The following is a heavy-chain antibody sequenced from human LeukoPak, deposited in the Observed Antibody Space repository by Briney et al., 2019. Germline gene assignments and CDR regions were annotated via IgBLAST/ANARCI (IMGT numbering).Heavy chain of an antibody. D-gene: IGHD2-8*02. CDR2: INPSGGST. CDR3: ARAGGGGTWLPGY. V-gene: IGHV1-46*01. CDR1: GYTLTSYQ. J-gene: IGHJ4*02. Sequence: ASVKVSCKAAGYTLTSYQLHWVRQAPGQGLEWVGIINPSGGSTSNAQRFQGRVTMTRDMSTSTVYMELSSLRSQDTAVYYWARAGGGGTWLPGYWGQGPLVTVSS.